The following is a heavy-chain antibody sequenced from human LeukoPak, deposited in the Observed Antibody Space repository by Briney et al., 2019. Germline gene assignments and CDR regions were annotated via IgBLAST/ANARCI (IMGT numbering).Heavy chain of an antibody. CDR3: TRDTGGSGSYPDF. V-gene: IGHV3-7*01. D-gene: IGHD1-26*01. Sequence: GGSLRLSCAASGFTFSTYWMTWVRQTPGKGLEWVANVHQGGSEKYYWDSVKGRFTIFRDNAQNSLYLHMNSLRAEDTGVYYCTRDTGGSGSYPDFWGRGTLVTVSS. CDR2: VHQGGSEK. J-gene: IGHJ4*02. CDR1: GFTFSTYW.